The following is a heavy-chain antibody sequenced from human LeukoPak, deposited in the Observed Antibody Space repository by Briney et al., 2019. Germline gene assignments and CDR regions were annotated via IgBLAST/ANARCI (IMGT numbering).Heavy chain of an antibody. V-gene: IGHV3-30*02. CDR1: GFTFSSYG. CDR3: AKDGDWNYGNAFDI. D-gene: IGHD1-7*01. CDR2: IRYDGSNK. J-gene: IGHJ3*02. Sequence: PGGSLRLSCAASGFTFSSYGMHWVRQAPGKGLEWVAFIRYDGSNKYYADSVKGRFTISRDNSKNTLYLQMNSLRAEDTAVYYCAKDGDWNYGNAFDIWGQGTMVTVSS.